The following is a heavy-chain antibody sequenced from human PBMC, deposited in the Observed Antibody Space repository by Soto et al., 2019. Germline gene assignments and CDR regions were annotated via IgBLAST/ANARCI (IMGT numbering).Heavy chain of an antibody. V-gene: IGHV1-18*01. Sequence: QVQLVQSGAEMKNPGASVKVSYKASGYTFTSYGISWVRQAPGQGLEWMGWISGFNDDTNHAQKLQGRVTMTKDTSTSTAYMEVRSVKSDDTAVYYCARSGSYYPARNWFGPWGQGTLVTVSS. J-gene: IGHJ5*02. CDR2: ISGFNDDT. D-gene: IGHD3-10*01. CDR3: ARSGSYYPARNWFGP. CDR1: GYTFTSYG.